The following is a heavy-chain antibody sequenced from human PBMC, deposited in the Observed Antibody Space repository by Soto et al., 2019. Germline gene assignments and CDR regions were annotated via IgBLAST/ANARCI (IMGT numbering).Heavy chain of an antibody. CDR3: ARSVVVPAAMSTSGYYYMDV. D-gene: IGHD2-2*01. CDR2: IWYDGSNK. CDR1: GFTFSSYG. V-gene: IGHV3-33*01. Sequence: PGGSLRLSCAASGFTFSSYGMHWVRQAPGKGLEWVAVIWYDGSNKYYADSVKGRFTISRDNSKNTLYLQMNSLRAEDTAVYYCARSVVVPAAMSTSGYYYMDVWGKGTTVTAP. J-gene: IGHJ6*03.